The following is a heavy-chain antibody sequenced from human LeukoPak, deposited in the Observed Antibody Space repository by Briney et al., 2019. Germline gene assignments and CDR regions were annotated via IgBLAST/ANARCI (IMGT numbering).Heavy chain of an antibody. D-gene: IGHD2-15*01. CDR2: IIPILGIA. Sequence: SVRVSSKPSVGTFTISAISWVRQAPGQGLEWMGRIIPILGIANYAQKFQGRVTITADKSTSTAYMELSSLRSEDTAVYYCARDSDIVVVVAASTPLDYWGQGTLVTVSS. CDR1: VGTFTISA. CDR3: ARDSDIVVVVAASTPLDY. J-gene: IGHJ4*02. V-gene: IGHV1-69*04.